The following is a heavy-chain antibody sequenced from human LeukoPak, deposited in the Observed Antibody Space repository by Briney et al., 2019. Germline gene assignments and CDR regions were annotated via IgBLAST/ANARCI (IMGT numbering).Heavy chain of an antibody. V-gene: IGHV3-7*01. Sequence: PGGSLRLSCAASGFTFSMYWMSWVRQAPGKGLEWVANINVDGSRIYYLDSVKGRFTISRDNAKNSLYLQMNSLRAEDTAVYYCARDPPVPRGYSYGLLDYWGRGTLVTVSS. CDR2: INVDGSRI. D-gene: IGHD5-18*01. CDR3: ARDPPVPRGYSYGLLDY. CDR1: GFTFSMYW. J-gene: IGHJ4*02.